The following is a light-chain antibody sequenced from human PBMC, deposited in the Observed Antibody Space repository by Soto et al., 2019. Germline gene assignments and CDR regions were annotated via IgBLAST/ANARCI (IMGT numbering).Light chain of an antibody. V-gene: IGKV3-20*01. CDR3: QPYGDSPWT. CDR2: GAY. CDR1: QSVTNNF. Sequence: EIVLTQSPGTLSLSPGARATLSSRASQSVTNNFLVWYQQKPGQPPRLLIYGAYSRATGITDRFSGSGSGTDFTLTISRLVPEDFAVYYCQPYGDSPWTVGPVTQVEIK. J-gene: IGKJ1*01.